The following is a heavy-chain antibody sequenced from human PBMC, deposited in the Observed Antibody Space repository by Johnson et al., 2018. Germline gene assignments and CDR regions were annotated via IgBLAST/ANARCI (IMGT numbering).Heavy chain of an antibody. J-gene: IGHJ3*01. Sequence: VQLVESGGGLVRPGGSLRLSCAASGFSFSSFWMTWVRQAPGKGLEWVADINQDGSKKRYLGSVKGRFTVARDNAQNSLFLQMNSLRAEDTALYSCAKENWASYPLDAFDAWGQGTMVTVSS. CDR2: INQDGSKK. CDR1: GFSFSSFW. V-gene: IGHV3-7*01. CDR3: AKENWASYPLDAFDA. D-gene: IGHD7-27*01.